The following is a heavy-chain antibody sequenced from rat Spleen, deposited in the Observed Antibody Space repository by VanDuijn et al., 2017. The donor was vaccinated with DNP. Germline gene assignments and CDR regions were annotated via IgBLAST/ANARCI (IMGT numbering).Heavy chain of an antibody. CDR1: GFSLTSYT. CDR3: ASTLVNYGTYGYYAMDA. J-gene: IGHJ4*01. D-gene: IGHD1-3*01. Sequence: QVQLKESGPGLVQPSQTLSLTCTVSGFSLTSYTVNWVRQPPGKGLEWMGVIWNTGGTRYNSALKSRLSFSKDTSKSQVFLKMNSLQAEDTATYYCASTLVNYGTYGYYAMDAWGQGTSVTVSS. V-gene: IGHV2-41*01. CDR2: IWNTGGT.